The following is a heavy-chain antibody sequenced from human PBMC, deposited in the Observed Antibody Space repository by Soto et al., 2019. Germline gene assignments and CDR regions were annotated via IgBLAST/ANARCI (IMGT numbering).Heavy chain of an antibody. CDR2: IYPGDSDT. CDR1: GYSFTSYW. CDR3: ARLGGSCTSTRCYLSYYYGMDV. D-gene: IGHD2-2*01. V-gene: IGHV5-51*01. Sequence: GESLKISCKGSGYSFTSYWIGWVRQMPGKGLEWMGIIYPGDSDTKYSPSFQGQVTISADKSISTAYLQWSSLKASDTAMYYCARLGGSCTSTRCYLSYYYGMDVWGQDTTVTVSS. J-gene: IGHJ6*02.